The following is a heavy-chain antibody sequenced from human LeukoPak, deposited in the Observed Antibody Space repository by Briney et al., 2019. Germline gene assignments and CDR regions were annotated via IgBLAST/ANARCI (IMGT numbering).Heavy chain of an antibody. CDR1: GGSISSGGYY. V-gene: IGHV4-31*03. D-gene: IGHD2-2*02. CDR3: ARAGIVVVPAAIQPGAFDI. CDR2: IYYSGST. Sequence: SQTLSLTCTVSGGSISSGGYYWSWIRQHPGKGLEWNGYIYYSGSTYYNPSLKSRVTISVVTSKNQFSLKLSSVTAADTAVYYCARAGIVVVPAAIQPGAFDIWGQGTMVTVYS. J-gene: IGHJ3*02.